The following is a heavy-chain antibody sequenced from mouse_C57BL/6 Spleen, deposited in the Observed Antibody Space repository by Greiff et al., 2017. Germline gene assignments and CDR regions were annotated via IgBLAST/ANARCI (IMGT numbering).Heavy chain of an antibody. CDR1: GFTFSSYT. Sequence: EVKLVESGGGLVKPGGSLKLSCAASGFTFSSYTMSWVRQTPEKRLEWVATISGGGGYTYYPDSVKGRFTISRDNAKNTLYLQMSSLRSEDTALYYCARQNSNYFDYWGQGTTRTVSS. V-gene: IGHV5-9*01. CDR3: ARQNSNYFDY. CDR2: ISGGGGYT. J-gene: IGHJ2*01. D-gene: IGHD2-5*01.